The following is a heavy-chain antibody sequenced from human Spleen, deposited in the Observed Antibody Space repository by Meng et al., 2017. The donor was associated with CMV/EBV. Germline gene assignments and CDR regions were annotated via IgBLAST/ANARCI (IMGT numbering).Heavy chain of an antibody. CDR3: ARRRCGVATGACFNAFDV. V-gene: IGHV5-51*01. Sequence: GGSLRLSCKGSGYRFTSYWIGWVRQMPGKGLEWMGIIYPGDSDTRYNPSFQGQVTISADKSISTAYLQWSSLKASDTAMFYCARRRCGVATGACFNAFDVWGQGTMVTVSS. D-gene: IGHD2-15*01. CDR2: IYPGDSDT. J-gene: IGHJ3*01. CDR1: GYRFTSYW.